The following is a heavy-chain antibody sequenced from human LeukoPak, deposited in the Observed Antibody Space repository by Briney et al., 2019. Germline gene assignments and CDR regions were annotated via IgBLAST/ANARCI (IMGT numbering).Heavy chain of an antibody. J-gene: IGHJ4*02. D-gene: IGHD3-10*01. CDR1: GYTFTSYG. CDR2: ISAYNGNT. Sequence: ASVKVSCTASGYTFTSYGISWVRQAPGQGLEWMGWISAYNGNTNYAQKLQGRVTMTTDTSTSTAYMELRSLRSDDTAVYYCTRDRYGSGSYDYWGQGTLVTVSS. V-gene: IGHV1-18*01. CDR3: TRDRYGSGSYDY.